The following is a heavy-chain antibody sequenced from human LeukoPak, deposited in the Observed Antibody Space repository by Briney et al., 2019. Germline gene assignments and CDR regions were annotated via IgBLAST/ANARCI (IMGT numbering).Heavy chain of an antibody. CDR2: INHSGST. CDR1: GFTFSNYW. CDR3: ASAYDYVWGTPWPPHY. J-gene: IGHJ4*02. D-gene: IGHD3-16*01. Sequence: GSLRLSCAASGFTFSNYWMSWIRQPPGKGLEWIGEINHSGSTNYNPSLKSRVTISVDTSKNQFSLKLSSVTAADTAVYYCASAYDYVWGTPWPPHYWGQGTLVTVSS. V-gene: IGHV4-34*01.